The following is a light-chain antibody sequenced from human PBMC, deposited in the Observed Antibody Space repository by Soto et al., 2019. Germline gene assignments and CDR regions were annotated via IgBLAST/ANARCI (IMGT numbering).Light chain of an antibody. J-gene: IGLJ3*02. Sequence: NFMLTQPHSVSESPGKTVTISCTRSSGSIASNYVQWYQQRPGSAPTTVIYEDNQRPSGVPDRFSGSIDSSSNAASLTISGLKTKDEADYYCQSYDGAWVFGGGTKLTVL. CDR3: QSYDGAWV. V-gene: IGLV6-57*04. CDR1: SGSIASNY. CDR2: EDN.